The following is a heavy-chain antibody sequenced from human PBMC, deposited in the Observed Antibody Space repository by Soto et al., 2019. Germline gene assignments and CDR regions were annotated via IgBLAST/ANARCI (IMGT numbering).Heavy chain of an antibody. CDR1: GFTFSSYA. V-gene: IGHV3-64D*06. J-gene: IGHJ4*02. CDR2: ISINGGST. D-gene: IGHD3-22*01. Sequence: PGGSLRLSCSASGFTFSSYAMHWVRQAPGKGLEYVSSISINGGSTHYADSVKGRFTITRDNSRNTQYLQMSSLRADDTAVYYCVKGEFYYDSSAYYPFDSWGQGTLVTSPQ. CDR3: VKGEFYYDSSAYYPFDS.